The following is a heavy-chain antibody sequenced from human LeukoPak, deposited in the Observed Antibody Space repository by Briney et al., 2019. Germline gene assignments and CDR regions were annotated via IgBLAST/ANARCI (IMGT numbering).Heavy chain of an antibody. CDR3: ARVGSYYYYMDV. D-gene: IGHD2-2*03. CDR1: GGSISSYY. J-gene: IGHJ6*03. Sequence: SETLSLTCTVSGGSISSYYWSWIRQPPGKGLEWIGYIYYSGSTNYNPPLKSRVTISVDTSKNQFSLKLSSVTAADTAVYYCARVGSYYYYMDVWGKGTTVTVSS. V-gene: IGHV4-59*01. CDR2: IYYSGST.